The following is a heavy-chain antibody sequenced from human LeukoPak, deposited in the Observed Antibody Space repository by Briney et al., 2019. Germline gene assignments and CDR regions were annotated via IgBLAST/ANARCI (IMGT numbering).Heavy chain of an antibody. CDR1: GFTFSSYG. CDR2: ISYDGSNK. D-gene: IGHD3-10*01. CDR3: VRDRWFGDQGPGYFDS. Sequence: QPGRSLRLSCAASGFTFSSYGMHWVRQAPGKGLEWVAVISYDGSNKYYADSVKGRFTISRDNSKNTLYLQMNSLRVEDTAVYYCVRDRWFGDQGPGYFDSWGQGTLVTVSS. J-gene: IGHJ4*02. V-gene: IGHV3-30*03.